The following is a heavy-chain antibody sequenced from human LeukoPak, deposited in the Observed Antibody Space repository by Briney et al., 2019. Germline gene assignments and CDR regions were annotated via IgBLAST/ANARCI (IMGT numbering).Heavy chain of an antibody. CDR2: INHSGST. CDR1: GGSFSGYY. Sequence: SETLSLTCAVYGGSFSGYYWSWIRQPPGKGLEWIGEINHSGSTNYNPSLKSRVTISVDTSKNQFSLKVSSVTAADTALYYCARSPRYFNNWFDPWGQGTLVTVSS. D-gene: IGHD1-14*01. CDR3: ARSPRYFNNWFDP. J-gene: IGHJ5*02. V-gene: IGHV4-34*01.